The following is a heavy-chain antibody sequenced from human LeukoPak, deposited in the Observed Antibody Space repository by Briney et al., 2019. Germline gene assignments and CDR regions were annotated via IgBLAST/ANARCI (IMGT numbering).Heavy chain of an antibody. CDR1: GGSISSYY. J-gene: IGHJ6*02. CDR3: ARDGAYCSGGSCYHYYYYYGMDG. V-gene: IGHV4-4*07. Sequence: SETLSLTCTVSGGSISSYYWSWIRQPAGKGLEWIGRIYTSGSTNYNPSLKSRVTMSVDTSKNQFSLKLSSVTAADTAVYYCARDGAYCSGGSCYHYYYYYGMDGGGQGTTVTVSS. CDR2: IYTSGST. D-gene: IGHD2-15*01.